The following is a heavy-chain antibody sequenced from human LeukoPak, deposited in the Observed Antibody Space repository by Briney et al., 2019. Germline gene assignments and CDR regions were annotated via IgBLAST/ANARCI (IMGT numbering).Heavy chain of an antibody. J-gene: IGHJ4*02. Sequence: QAGGSLRLSCAASGFTVSSNYMSWVRKAPGKGLEWVAFIRYDENNKYYGDSVKGRFTISRDNSKNTLYLQMNSLRAEDTAVYYCAKDPRGETYLDHWGQGTLVTVSS. CDR3: AKDPRGETYLDH. CDR2: IRYDENNK. CDR1: GFTVSSNY. V-gene: IGHV3-30*02.